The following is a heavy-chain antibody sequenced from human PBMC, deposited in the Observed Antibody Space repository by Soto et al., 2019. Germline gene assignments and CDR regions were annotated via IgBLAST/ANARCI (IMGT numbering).Heavy chain of an antibody. CDR3: MRSGTSSGRFSDY. D-gene: IGHD2-15*01. J-gene: IGHJ4*02. Sequence: PGESLKISCKGSGYTFTSYLLGWVRQMPGEGLEWIGVIYPSDSDIRYSPSFHGKVTISAEKSITNAYLQWSSLKAADTAMYYCMRSGTSSGRFSDYWGQG. CDR1: GYTFTSYL. CDR2: IYPSDSDI. V-gene: IGHV5-51*01.